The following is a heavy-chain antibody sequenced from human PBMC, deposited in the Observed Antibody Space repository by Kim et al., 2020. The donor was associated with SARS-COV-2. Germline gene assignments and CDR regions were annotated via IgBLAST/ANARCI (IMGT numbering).Heavy chain of an antibody. CDR1: GFTFSYYA. CDR3: AKDAGTAAAYYFDY. CDR2: IRSSGGST. V-gene: IGHV3-23*01. J-gene: IGHJ4*02. D-gene: IGHD6-13*01. Sequence: GGSLRLSCAASGFTFSYYAMSWVRQAPGKGLEWVSGIRSSGGSTFYADSVQGRFTISRDNAKNSLYLQMNSLRAEDTAVYYCAKDAGTAAAYYFDYWGQGTLATVSS.